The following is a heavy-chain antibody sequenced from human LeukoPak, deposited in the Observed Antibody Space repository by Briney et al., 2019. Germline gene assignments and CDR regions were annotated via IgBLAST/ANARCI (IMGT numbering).Heavy chain of an antibody. Sequence: SETLSLTCTVSGGSISGDYWSWIRQPPGKGLEWIGYIYYSGSTYYNPSLKSRVTISVDTSKNQFSLRLTSLTAADTAVYYCARASGWYKAYEYWGQGMLVTVSS. CDR2: IYYSGST. CDR1: GGSISGDY. J-gene: IGHJ4*02. CDR3: ARASGWYKAYEY. D-gene: IGHD6-19*01. V-gene: IGHV4-59*01.